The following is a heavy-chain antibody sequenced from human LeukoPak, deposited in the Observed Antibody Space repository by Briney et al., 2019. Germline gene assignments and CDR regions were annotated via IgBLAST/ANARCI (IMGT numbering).Heavy chain of an antibody. CDR1: GFTVSSNY. CDR3: ARDSRGFRSYEFWSGYPTPNYGMDV. J-gene: IGHJ6*02. V-gene: IGHV3-53*04. CDR2: IYSGGST. Sequence: GGSLRLSCAASGFTVSSNYMSWVRQAPGKGLEWVSVIYSGGSTYYADSVKGRFTISRHNSKNTLYLQMNSLRAEDTAVYYCARDSRGFRSYEFWSGYPTPNYGMDVWGQGTTVTVSS. D-gene: IGHD3-3*01.